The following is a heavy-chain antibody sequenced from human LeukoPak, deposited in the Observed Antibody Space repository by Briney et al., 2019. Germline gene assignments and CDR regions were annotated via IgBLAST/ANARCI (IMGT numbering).Heavy chain of an antibody. CDR1: GYTFTSYG. CDR3: ARGNGDYPQGGAFDI. CDR2: ISAYNGNT. J-gene: IGHJ3*02. V-gene: IGHV1-18*01. D-gene: IGHD4-17*01. Sequence: ASVKVSRKASGYTFTSYGISWVRQAPGQGLEWMGWISAYNGNTNYAQKLQGRVTMTTDTSTSTAYMELRSLRSDDTAVYYCARGNGDYPQGGAFDIWGQGTMVTVSS.